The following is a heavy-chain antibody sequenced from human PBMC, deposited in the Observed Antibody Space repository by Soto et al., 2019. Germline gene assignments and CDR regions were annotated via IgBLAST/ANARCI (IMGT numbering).Heavy chain of an antibody. CDR3: ARNLGVPAAPGESYYYGMDV. J-gene: IGHJ6*02. V-gene: IGHV1-46*01. CDR2: INPSGGST. D-gene: IGHD2-2*01. CDR1: GYTFTSYY. Sequence: QVQLVQSGAEVKKPGASVKVSCKASGYTFTSYYMHWVRQAPGQGLEWMGIINPSGGSTSYAQKFQGRVTMTRDTSTSTVYMELSSLRSEDTAVYYCARNLGVPAAPGESYYYGMDVWGQGTTVTVSS.